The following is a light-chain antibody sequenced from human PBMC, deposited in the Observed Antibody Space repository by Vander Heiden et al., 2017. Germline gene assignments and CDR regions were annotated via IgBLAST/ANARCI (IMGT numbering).Light chain of an antibody. Sequence: QSALTQPASVSGSPGQSITISCAGPSSDVGSYNLVSWYQQHPGKAPKLMIYEGSKRPSGVSNRFSGSKSGNTASLTISGLQAEDEAGYYCCSYAGSSTYVLFGGGTKLTVL. CDR3: CSYAGSSTYVL. CDR1: SSDVGSYNL. J-gene: IGLJ2*01. V-gene: IGLV2-23*01. CDR2: EGS.